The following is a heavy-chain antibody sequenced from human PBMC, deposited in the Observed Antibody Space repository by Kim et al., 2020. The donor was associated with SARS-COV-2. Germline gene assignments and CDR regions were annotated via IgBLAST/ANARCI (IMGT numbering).Heavy chain of an antibody. D-gene: IGHD3-10*01. J-gene: IGHJ5*02. CDR1: GFTFSSYS. V-gene: IGHV3-21*01. Sequence: GGSLRLSCAASGFTFSSYSMNWVRQAPGKGLEWVSSISSSSSYIYYADSVKGRFTISRDNAKNSLYLQMNSLRAEDTAVYYCAKRQPSYYYGSGSHNPDANWFDPWGQGTLVTVSS. CDR2: ISSSSSYI. CDR3: AKRQPSYYYGSGSHNPDANWFDP.